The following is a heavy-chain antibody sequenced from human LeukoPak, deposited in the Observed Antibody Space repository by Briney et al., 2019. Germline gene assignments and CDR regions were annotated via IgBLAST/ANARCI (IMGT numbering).Heavy chain of an antibody. CDR2: IRYDGSNK. Sequence: PGGSLRFSCTASGFTFSSYGMHWVRQAPGKGLEWVAFIRYDGSNKYYVDSVKGRFTISRDNSKNTLYLQMNSLRAEDTAVYYCAKGRYGGNSGIDYWGQGTLDTVSS. J-gene: IGHJ4*02. V-gene: IGHV3-30*02. D-gene: IGHD4-23*01. CDR1: GFTFSSYG. CDR3: AKGRYGGNSGIDY.